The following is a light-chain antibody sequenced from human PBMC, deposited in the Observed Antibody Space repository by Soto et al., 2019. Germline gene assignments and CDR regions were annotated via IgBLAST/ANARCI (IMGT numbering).Light chain of an antibody. CDR3: QQYGGSPRT. J-gene: IGKJ1*01. Sequence: EIVLPQSPGTLSFSTGGRAVLSCRASQSVHNNYLAWYRQKPGQAPRLLIYGASSRATDIPDRFSGSGSGSDFSLTISRLEPEDFAVYYCQQYGGSPRTFGQGTKVDIK. CDR2: GAS. CDR1: QSVHNNY. V-gene: IGKV3-20*01.